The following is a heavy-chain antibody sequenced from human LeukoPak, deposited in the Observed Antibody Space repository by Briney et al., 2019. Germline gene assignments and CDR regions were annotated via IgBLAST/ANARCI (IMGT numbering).Heavy chain of an antibody. V-gene: IGHV3-53*01. D-gene: IGHD2/OR15-2a*01. Sequence: GGSLRLSCAASGFTVSSNFMSWVRQAPGKGLEWVSVIYDGGNTYYADSVKGRFTISRDNSKNTLYLQMNSLRAEDTAVYYCTFGADNYFDYWGQGTLVTVSS. CDR2: IYDGGNT. CDR3: TFGADNYFDY. J-gene: IGHJ4*02. CDR1: GFTVSSNF.